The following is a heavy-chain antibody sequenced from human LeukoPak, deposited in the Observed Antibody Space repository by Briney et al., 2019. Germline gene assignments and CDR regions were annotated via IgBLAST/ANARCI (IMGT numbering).Heavy chain of an antibody. J-gene: IGHJ4*02. CDR1: GGSISSGSYY. Sequence: SETLSLTCTVSGGSISSGSYYWSWIRQPAGKGLEWIGRIYTSGSTNYNPSLKSRVTISVDTSKNQFSLKLSSVTAADTAVYYCARDRGPFDYWGQGTLVTVSS. CDR2: IYTSGST. D-gene: IGHD5-24*01. CDR3: ARDRGPFDY. V-gene: IGHV4-61*02.